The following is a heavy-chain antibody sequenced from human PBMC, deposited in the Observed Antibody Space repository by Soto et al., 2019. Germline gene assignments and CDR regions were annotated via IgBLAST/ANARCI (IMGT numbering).Heavy chain of an antibody. V-gene: IGHV1-3*01. CDR1: GYTFTSYA. Sequence: ASVKVSCKASGYTFTSYAMHWVRQAPGQRLEWMGWINVGNGNTNYAQKLQGRVTMTTDTSTSTAYMELRSLRSDDTAVYYCAREGGGDAFDIWGQGTMVTVSS. J-gene: IGHJ3*02. CDR3: AREGGGDAFDI. D-gene: IGHD2-15*01. CDR2: INVGNGNT.